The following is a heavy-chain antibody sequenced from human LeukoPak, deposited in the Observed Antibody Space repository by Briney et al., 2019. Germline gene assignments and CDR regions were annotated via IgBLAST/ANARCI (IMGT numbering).Heavy chain of an antibody. CDR1: GFTFSSYS. V-gene: IGHV3-21*04. CDR2: ISSSSSYI. Sequence: PGGSLRLSCAASGFTFSSYSMNWVRQAPGKGLEWVSSISSSSSYIYYADSVKGRFTISRDNAKNSLYLQMNSLRAEDTAVYYCTFSTGYCSGGSCYGAYDYWGQGTLVTVSS. D-gene: IGHD2-15*01. J-gene: IGHJ4*02. CDR3: TFSTGYCSGGSCYGAYDY.